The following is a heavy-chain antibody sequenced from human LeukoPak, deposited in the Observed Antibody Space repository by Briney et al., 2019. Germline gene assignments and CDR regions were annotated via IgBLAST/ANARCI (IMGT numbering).Heavy chain of an antibody. CDR3: AKAGFSRTTCYDLFDI. D-gene: IGHD2-2*01. CDR1: GFTFSSYA. CDR2: ISNSGGGT. Sequence: GGSLRLSCAASGFTFSSYAMSWVRQAPGKGLEWVSGISNSGGGTDYADSVRGRFTISRDNSKNTLFLQMNSLRAEDTCVNYCAKAGFSRTTCYDLFDIGAKGKMVTVS. J-gene: IGHJ3*02. V-gene: IGHV3-23*01.